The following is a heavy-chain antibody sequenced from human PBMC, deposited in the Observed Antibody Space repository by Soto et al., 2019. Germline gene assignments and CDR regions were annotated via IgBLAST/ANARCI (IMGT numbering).Heavy chain of an antibody. CDR3: AMRSTEGAYYYMDV. V-gene: IGHV1-46*03. J-gene: IGHJ6*03. D-gene: IGHD2-2*01. Sequence: ASVKVSCKASGFTFTSYYMHWVLQAPGQGLEWMGIINPSGGTTTYAQNFQDRVTMTRDTSTSTVYMELSSLRSEDTAVYYCAMRSTEGAYYYMDVWGKGTTVTVSS. CDR1: GFTFTSYY. CDR2: INPSGGTT.